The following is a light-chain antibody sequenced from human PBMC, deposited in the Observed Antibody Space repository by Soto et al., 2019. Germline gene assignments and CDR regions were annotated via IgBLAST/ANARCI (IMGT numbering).Light chain of an antibody. V-gene: IGKV3-20*01. CDR3: QHCGSSPIT. CDR1: QSISTNH. J-gene: IGKJ5*01. Sequence: EIVLTQSPGTLSLSPGERATLSCRASQSISTNHLVWYQQKPGQAPRLLIYDASRRATGIPDRFSGSGSGTDFTLTISSLEPEDFAVYYCQHCGSSPITFSQGTRLEIK. CDR2: DAS.